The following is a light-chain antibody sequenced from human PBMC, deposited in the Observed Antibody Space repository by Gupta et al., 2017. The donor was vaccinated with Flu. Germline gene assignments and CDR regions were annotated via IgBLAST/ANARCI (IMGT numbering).Light chain of an antibody. J-gene: IGKJ2*01. Sequence: EIVMTQSPATLSVSPGERATLSCRASQSISTNLAWYQQKPGQPPSLLIYGASTRATGIPARFSGSGSGTEFTLTISSLQSEDFAVYYCQQYNNSPPYTFGQGTKLEIK. CDR1: QSISTN. CDR2: GAS. V-gene: IGKV3-15*01. CDR3: QQYNNSPPYT.